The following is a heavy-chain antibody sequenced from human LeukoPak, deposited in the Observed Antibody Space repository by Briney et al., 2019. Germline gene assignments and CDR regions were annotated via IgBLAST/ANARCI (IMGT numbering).Heavy chain of an antibody. CDR1: GYTFTSYG. V-gene: IGHV1-18*01. CDR2: ISAYNGNT. J-gene: IGHJ4*02. Sequence: ASVTVSCKASGYTFTSYGISWVRQAPGQGLEWMGWISAYNGNTNYAQKLQGRVTMTTDTSTSTAYMELRSLRSDDTAVYYCARDLYYYGSGSYYYWGQGTLVTVSS. CDR3: ARDLYYYGSGSYYY. D-gene: IGHD3-10*01.